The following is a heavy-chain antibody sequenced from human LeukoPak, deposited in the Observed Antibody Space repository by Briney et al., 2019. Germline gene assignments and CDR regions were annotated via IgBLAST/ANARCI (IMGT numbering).Heavy chain of an antibody. CDR3: AKDQGGLWYFDY. Sequence: PGGSLRLSCAPSGFTFSSYGMHWVRQAPGKGLEWVAFIRYDGSNKYYADSVKGRFTISRDNSKNTLYLQMNSLRADDTAVYYCAKDQGGLWYFDYWGQGTPVTVSS. V-gene: IGHV3-30*02. CDR1: GFTFSSYG. J-gene: IGHJ4*02. CDR2: IRYDGSNK. D-gene: IGHD5-18*01.